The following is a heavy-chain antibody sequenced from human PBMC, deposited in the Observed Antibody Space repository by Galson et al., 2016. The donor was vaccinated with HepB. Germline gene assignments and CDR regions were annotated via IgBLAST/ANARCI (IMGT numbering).Heavy chain of an antibody. CDR2: ISGDGYYT. Sequence: SLRLSCAASGFTFSSYAMSWVRQAPGKGLEWVSTISGDGYYTHYSDSARGRFTISRDSFKKTLYLQMNSLRVDDTAMYYCAKDTTLGIPADWGQGTQVTVSS. D-gene: IGHD6-25*01. CDR1: GFTFSSYA. V-gene: IGHV3-23*01. CDR3: AKDTTLGIPAD. J-gene: IGHJ4*02.